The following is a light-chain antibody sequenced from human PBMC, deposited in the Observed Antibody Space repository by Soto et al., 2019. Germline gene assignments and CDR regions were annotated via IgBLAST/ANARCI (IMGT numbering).Light chain of an antibody. V-gene: IGKV3-20*01. CDR1: QSIDNRH. J-gene: IGKJ1*01. CDR2: ATS. CDR3: QPSFAEPSA. Sequence: IILTHCAETLSSSPGDRATLSCGASQSIDNRHFAWNQYTLGQAPRLLIYATSSRATVIPDRFGGRGAGTDFTLTTNRLEPSDYTEYYCQPSFAEPSAFGQRNKGDIK.